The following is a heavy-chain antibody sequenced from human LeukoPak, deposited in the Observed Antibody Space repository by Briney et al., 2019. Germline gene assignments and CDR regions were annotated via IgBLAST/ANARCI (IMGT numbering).Heavy chain of an antibody. J-gene: IGHJ4*02. D-gene: IGHD3-22*01. CDR2: ISGSGGST. V-gene: IGHV3-23*01. CDR1: GFTFSSYA. Sequence: PGGSLRRSCAASGFTFSSYALTWVRQAPGKGLEWVSGISGSGGSTYLADSVKGRFTIFRDNAKNTLDLQMNSLRAEDTAVYYCAKVTTYYFDSSGYYGPFDYWGQGTLVTVSS. CDR3: AKVTTYYFDSSGYYGPFDY.